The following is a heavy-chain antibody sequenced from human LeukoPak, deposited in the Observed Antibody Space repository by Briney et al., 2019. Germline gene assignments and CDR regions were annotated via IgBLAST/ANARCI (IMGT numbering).Heavy chain of an antibody. CDR3: ASSTMVNTATGWFDP. J-gene: IGHJ5*02. Sequence: SETLSLTCTVSGGSISSYYWSWIRQSPGKGLEWIGYLYNSGSTNYNPSLKSRVTMSVDTSKNQFSLKLSSVTAADTAMYYCASSTMVNTATGWFDPWGQGTLVTVSS. V-gene: IGHV4-59*12. CDR1: GGSISSYY. CDR2: LYNSGST. D-gene: IGHD4/OR15-4a*01.